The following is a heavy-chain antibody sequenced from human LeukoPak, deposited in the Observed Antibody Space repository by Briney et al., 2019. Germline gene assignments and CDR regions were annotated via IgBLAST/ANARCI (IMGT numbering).Heavy chain of an antibody. CDR2: INHSGST. CDR1: GGSFSGYY. Sequence: SETLSLTCSVYGGSFSGYYWSWIRQPPGKGLEWIGEINHSGSTNYNPSLKSRVTILVDTSKNQFSLKLSSVTAADTAVYYCASGSYYYDSSGSQSDYWGQGTLVTVSS. V-gene: IGHV4-34*01. D-gene: IGHD3-22*01. J-gene: IGHJ4*02. CDR3: ASGSYYYDSSGSQSDY.